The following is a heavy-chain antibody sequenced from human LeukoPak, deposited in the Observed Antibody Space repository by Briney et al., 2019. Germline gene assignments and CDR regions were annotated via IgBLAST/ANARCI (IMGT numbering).Heavy chain of an antibody. D-gene: IGHD3-22*01. Sequence: SETLSLTCAVSGGSISSSNWWSWVRQPPGKGLEWIGEIYHSGSTNYNPSLKSRVTISVDTSKNQFSLKLSSVTAADTAVYYCARLDRYYYDSSGSNRPRDIWGQGTMVTVSS. CDR1: GGSISSSNW. CDR2: IYHSGST. J-gene: IGHJ3*02. CDR3: ARLDRYYYDSSGSNRPRDI. V-gene: IGHV4-4*02.